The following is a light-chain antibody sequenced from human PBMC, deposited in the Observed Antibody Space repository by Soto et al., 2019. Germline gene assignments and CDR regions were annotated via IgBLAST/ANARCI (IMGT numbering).Light chain of an antibody. CDR2: KAS. V-gene: IGKV1-5*03. J-gene: IGKJ1*01. CDR3: QQNNRYPWT. CDR1: QNITNW. Sequence: DIQMTQSPSTLPASVGDRVTITCRASQNITNWLAWYQQKPGKGPSLLIYKASNLESGVSSRFSGSGSGTEFTLTISSLQPDDIGTYYCQQNNRYPWTFGQGTKVDIK.